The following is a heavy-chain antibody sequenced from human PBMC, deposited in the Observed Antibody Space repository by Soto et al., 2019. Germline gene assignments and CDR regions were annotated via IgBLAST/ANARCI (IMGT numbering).Heavy chain of an antibody. V-gene: IGHV3-74*01. D-gene: IGHD3-22*01. Sequence: GGSLRLSCAASGFTFSDYWMHWVRQAPGKGLVWVSRISKDGSQTYYADSVKGRFTISRDNAENTLYLQMNSLRAEDTAGDYCARDCYSSGVDWGKGSLVTVAS. CDR1: GFTFSDYW. J-gene: IGHJ4*02. CDR3: ARDCYSSGVD. CDR2: ISKDGSQT.